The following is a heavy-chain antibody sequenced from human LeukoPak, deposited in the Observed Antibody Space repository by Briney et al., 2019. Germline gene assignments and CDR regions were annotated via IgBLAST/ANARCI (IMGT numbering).Heavy chain of an antibody. J-gene: IGHJ4*02. CDR1: GGSISSGGYY. CDR2: IYYSGST. Sequence: SQTLSLTCTVSGGSISSGGYYWSWIRQHPGKGLEWIGYIYYSGSTYYNPSLKSRVTISVDTSKNQFSLKLSSVTAADTAVYYCARIHCSSTSCYHPYFDYWGQGTLATVSS. CDR3: ARIHCSSTSCYHPYFDY. D-gene: IGHD2-2*01. V-gene: IGHV4-31*03.